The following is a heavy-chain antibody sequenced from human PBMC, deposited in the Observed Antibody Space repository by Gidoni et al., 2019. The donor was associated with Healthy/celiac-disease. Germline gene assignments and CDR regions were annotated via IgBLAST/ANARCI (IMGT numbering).Heavy chain of an antibody. CDR1: GFTFSSYE. Sequence: EVQLVESGGGLVQPGGSLRLSCADSGFTFSSYEMNWVRQAPGKGLEWVSYISSSGSTIYYADSVKGRFTISRDNAKNSLYLQMNSLRAEDTAVYYCARGMTTVTISDYWGQGTLVTVSS. D-gene: IGHD4-17*01. CDR2: ISSSGSTI. V-gene: IGHV3-48*03. J-gene: IGHJ4*02. CDR3: ARGMTTVTISDY.